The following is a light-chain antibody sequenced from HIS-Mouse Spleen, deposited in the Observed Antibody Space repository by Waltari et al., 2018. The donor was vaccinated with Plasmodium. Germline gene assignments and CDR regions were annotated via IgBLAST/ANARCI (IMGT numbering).Light chain of an antibody. V-gene: IGLV2-23*01. CDR2: EGS. J-gene: IGLJ2*01. CDR3: CSYAGSSTHVV. CDR1: SSDVGRYNL. Sequence: QSALTQPASVSGSPGQSITIPCTGTSSDVGRYNLVPWYQQHPGKAPKLRIYEGSKRPSGVSNRFSGSKSGNTASLTISGLQAEDEADYYCCSYAGSSTHVVFGGGTKLTVL.